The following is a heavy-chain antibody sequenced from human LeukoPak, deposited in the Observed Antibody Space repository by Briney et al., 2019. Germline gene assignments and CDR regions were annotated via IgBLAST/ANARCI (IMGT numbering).Heavy chain of an antibody. Sequence: ASVTVSCTASGYTFTSYGISWVRQAHGQGHGWMGWTSAYNGNTNYAQKLQGRVTMTTDTSTSTAYMELRSLRSDDTAVYYCARESTMIVDYWGQGTLVTVSS. CDR1: GYTFTSYG. CDR3: ARESTMIVDY. J-gene: IGHJ4*02. CDR2: TSAYNGNT. D-gene: IGHD3-22*01. V-gene: IGHV1-18*01.